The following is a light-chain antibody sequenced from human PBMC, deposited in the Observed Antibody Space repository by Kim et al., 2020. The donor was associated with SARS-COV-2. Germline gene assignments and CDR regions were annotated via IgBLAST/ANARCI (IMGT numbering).Light chain of an antibody. CDR2: KAF. Sequence: DIQMTHSPSTLSASVGDRVTITCRAIQSVIYWLAWYHQKPGKAPKILIYKAFSLASGVPSRFSSSGSGTEFTLTISSLQPDDIPTYYCQHNTTHPLTFDGGNKLDI. CDR1: QSVIYW. CDR3: QHNTTHPLT. J-gene: IGKJ4*01. V-gene: IGKV1-5*03.